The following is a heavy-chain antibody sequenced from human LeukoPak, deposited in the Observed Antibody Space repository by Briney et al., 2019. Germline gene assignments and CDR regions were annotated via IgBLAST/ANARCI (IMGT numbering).Heavy chain of an antibody. D-gene: IGHD6-6*01. CDR3: ARQSYRIAARPSDAFDI. J-gene: IGHJ3*02. V-gene: IGHV1-18*01. CDR1: GGTFSSYA. Sequence: GASVKVSCKASGGTFSSYAISWVRQAPGQGLEWMGWISTYNGNKKYAQRLQDRVTMTTDTSTSTAYMELRSLRSDDTAVYHCARQSYRIAARPSDAFDIWGQGTMVTVSS. CDR2: ISTYNGNK.